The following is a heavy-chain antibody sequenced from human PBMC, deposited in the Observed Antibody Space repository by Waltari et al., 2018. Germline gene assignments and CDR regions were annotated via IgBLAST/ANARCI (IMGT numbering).Heavy chain of an antibody. CDR2: IYYSGST. CDR1: GGSISSSSYY. D-gene: IGHD1-26*01. CDR3: AGNSGNGLQPFDY. J-gene: IGHJ4*02. V-gene: IGHV4-39*07. Sequence: QLQLQESGPGLVKPSETLSLTCTVSGGSISSSSYYWGWIRQPPGKGLEWIGSIYYSGSTYYNPSLKSRVTISVDTSKNQFSLKLSSVTAADTAVYYCAGNSGNGLQPFDYWGQGTLVTVSS.